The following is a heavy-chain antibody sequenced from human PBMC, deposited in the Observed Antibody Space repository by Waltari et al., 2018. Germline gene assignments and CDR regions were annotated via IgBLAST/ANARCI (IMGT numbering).Heavy chain of an antibody. Sequence: QVQLQESGPGLVKPSETLSLTCAVSGYSISSGYYWGWIRQPPGKGLEWIGSIYHSGSTYYNPSLKSRVTISVDTSKNQFSLKLSSVTAADTAVYYSARSSGYYSELDYWGQGTLVTVSS. J-gene: IGHJ4*02. CDR1: GYSISSGYY. CDR3: ARSSGYYSELDY. D-gene: IGHD3-22*01. CDR2: IYHSGST. V-gene: IGHV4-38-2*01.